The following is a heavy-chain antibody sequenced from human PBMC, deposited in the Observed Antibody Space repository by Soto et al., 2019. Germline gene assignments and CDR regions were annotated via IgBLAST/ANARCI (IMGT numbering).Heavy chain of an antibody. CDR3: ARALGENAFDI. CDR2: IYYSGST. CDR1: GGSVSSGSYY. Sequence: PSETLSVTCTVSGGSVSSGSYYWSWIRQPPGKGLEWIGYIYYSGSTNYNPSLKSRVTISVDTSKNQFSLKLSSVTAADTAVYYCARALGENAFDIWGQGTMVTVSS. V-gene: IGHV4-61*01. D-gene: IGHD3-16*01. J-gene: IGHJ3*02.